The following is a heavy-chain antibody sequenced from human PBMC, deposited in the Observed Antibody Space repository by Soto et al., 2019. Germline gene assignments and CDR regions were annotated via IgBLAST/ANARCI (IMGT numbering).Heavy chain of an antibody. J-gene: IGHJ5*02. CDR1: GGSISNYY. CDR2: IYYSGST. Sequence: PSETLSLTCTVSGGSISNYYWSWIRQPPGRGLEWIGYIYYSGSTYYKPSLKSRVTISVDTSKNQFSLKLSSVTAADTAVYYCARSVFPWGQGTQVTVSS. V-gene: IGHV4-59*06. CDR3: ARSVFP.